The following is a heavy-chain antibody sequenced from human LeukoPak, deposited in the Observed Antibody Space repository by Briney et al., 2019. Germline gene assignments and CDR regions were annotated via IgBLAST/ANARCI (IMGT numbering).Heavy chain of an antibody. CDR3: ARGQLDPDY. Sequence: GGSLRLSCAASGFTFSSYAMSWVRQAPGKGLEWVANIKQDGSEKYYVDSVKGRFTISRDNAKNSLYLQMNSLRAEDTAVYYCARGQLDPDYWGQGTLVTVSS. J-gene: IGHJ4*02. CDR1: GFTFSSYA. D-gene: IGHD1-1*01. CDR2: IKQDGSEK. V-gene: IGHV3-7*01.